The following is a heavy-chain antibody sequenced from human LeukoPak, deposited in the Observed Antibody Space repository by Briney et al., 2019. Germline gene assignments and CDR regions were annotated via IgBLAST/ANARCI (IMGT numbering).Heavy chain of an antibody. CDR1: GFIFSSYE. Sequence: GGSLRLSCAASGFIFSSYEMNWVRQAPGKGLEWVSYISNSDNTIYYADSVKGRFTISRENAQNSLFLQMNSLRAEDTAVYYCARVGYSSSWHSGSAFDIWGQGTMVTVSS. D-gene: IGHD6-13*01. CDR3: ARVGYSSSWHSGSAFDI. V-gene: IGHV3-48*03. CDR2: ISNSDNTI. J-gene: IGHJ3*02.